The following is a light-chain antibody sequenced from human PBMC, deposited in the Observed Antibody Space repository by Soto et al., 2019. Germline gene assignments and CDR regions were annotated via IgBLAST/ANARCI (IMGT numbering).Light chain of an antibody. V-gene: IGKV3D-20*02. Sequence: EIVLTQSPGTLSLSPGERATLSCRASQSVSSSYLAWYQQKPGQAPRLLIYGASSRATGIPDRFSGSGSGTDFTLTISRLEPEDFATYYCQQRSNWWTFGQ. J-gene: IGKJ1*01. CDR2: GAS. CDR1: QSVSSSY. CDR3: QQRSNWWT.